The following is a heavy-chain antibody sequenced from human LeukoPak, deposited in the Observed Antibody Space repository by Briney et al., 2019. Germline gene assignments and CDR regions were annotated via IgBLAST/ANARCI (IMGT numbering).Heavy chain of an antibody. J-gene: IGHJ1*01. Sequence: GGSLRLSCAASGFTFSSSAMSWVRQAPGKGLEWVSAISNNGGYTYYADSVQGRFTISRDNSKSTLCLQMNSLRAEDTAVYYCARGYCGGDCYGDWGQGTLVTVSS. CDR1: GFTFSSSA. CDR2: ISNNGGYT. D-gene: IGHD2-21*02. CDR3: ARGYCGGDCYGD. V-gene: IGHV3-23*01.